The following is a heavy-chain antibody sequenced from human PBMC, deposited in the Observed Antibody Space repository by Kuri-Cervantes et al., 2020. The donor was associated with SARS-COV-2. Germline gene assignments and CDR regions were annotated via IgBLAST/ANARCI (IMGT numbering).Heavy chain of an antibody. CDR2: IYTSGGT. CDR3: AREGGEEGSDYDILTGYLGAAYYYYYMDV. V-gene: IGHV4-61*09. D-gene: IGHD3-9*01. CDR1: GGSISSGSYY. J-gene: IGHJ6*03. Sequence: LRLSCTVSGGSISSGSYYWSWIRQPAGKGLEWIGYIYTSGGTNYNPSLKSRVTISVDTSKNQFSLKLSSVIAADTAVYYCAREGGEEGSDYDILTGYLGAAYYYYYMDVWGKGTTVTVSS.